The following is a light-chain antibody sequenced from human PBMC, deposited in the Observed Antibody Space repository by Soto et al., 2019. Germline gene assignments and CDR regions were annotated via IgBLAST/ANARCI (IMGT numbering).Light chain of an antibody. CDR3: SSYTSRSTAV. CDR2: DVS. Sequence: QSVLTPPASVSGSAGQSITISCTATSSDVGGYNSVSWYQQYPGKAPKLIIYDVSDRPSGVSDRFSGSKSGNTASLTISGLQAEDEADYYCSSYTSRSTAVFGGGTKVTVL. J-gene: IGLJ2*01. V-gene: IGLV2-14*03. CDR1: SSDVGGYNS.